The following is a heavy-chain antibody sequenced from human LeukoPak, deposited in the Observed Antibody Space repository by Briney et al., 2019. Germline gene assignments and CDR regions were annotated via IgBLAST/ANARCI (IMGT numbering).Heavy chain of an antibody. CDR1: GFTFSSYG. J-gene: IGHJ4*02. Sequence: GGSLRLSCAASGFTFSSYGMHWVRQAPGKGLEWVAVISYDGSNKYYADSVKGRFTISGDNSKNTLYLQMNSLRAEDTAVYYCAKDCSYYYGSGSYSDYWGQGTLVTVSS. V-gene: IGHV3-30*18. CDR3: AKDCSYYYGSGSYSDY. CDR2: ISYDGSNK. D-gene: IGHD3-10*01.